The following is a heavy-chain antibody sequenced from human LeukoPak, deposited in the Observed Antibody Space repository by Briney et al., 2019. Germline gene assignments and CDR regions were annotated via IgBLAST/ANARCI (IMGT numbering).Heavy chain of an antibody. J-gene: IGHJ4*02. CDR3: ARGRSSSGSMNEY. CDR2: ISSSSSYT. Sequence: GGSLRLSCAASGFTVSSNYMSWVRQAPGKGLEWVSSISSSSSYTYYADSVKGRFTISRDNAKNSLYLQMNSLRAEDTAVYYCARGRSSSGSMNEYWGQGTLVTVSS. D-gene: IGHD3-10*01. CDR1: GFTVSSNY. V-gene: IGHV3-21*01.